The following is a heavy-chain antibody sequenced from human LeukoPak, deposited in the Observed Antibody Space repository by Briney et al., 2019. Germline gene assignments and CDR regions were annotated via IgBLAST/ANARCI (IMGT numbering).Heavy chain of an antibody. CDR1: GGSISSSSYY. J-gene: IGHJ4*02. CDR3: ARGPITMMPH. V-gene: IGHV4-39*07. Sequence: PSETLSLTCTVSGGSISSSSYYWGWIRQPPGKGLEWIGEINHSGSTNYNPSLKSRVTISVDTSKNQFSLKLSSVTAADTAVYYCARGPITMMPHWGQGTLVTVSS. CDR2: INHSGST. D-gene: IGHD3-22*01.